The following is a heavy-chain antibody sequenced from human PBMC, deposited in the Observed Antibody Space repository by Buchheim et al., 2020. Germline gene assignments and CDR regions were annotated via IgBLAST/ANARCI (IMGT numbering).Heavy chain of an antibody. CDR1: GYTFTNYA. V-gene: IGHV1-3*01. J-gene: IGHJ6*02. Sequence: QVQLVQSGAEVKKPGASVKVSCKASGYTFTNYAMDWVRQAPGQRLEWMGWINAGNGNTKYSQKFQGRVTITRDTSASTAYMELSSLRSEDTAVYYCARAPRGWNYAGGYYYYGMDVWGQGTT. D-gene: IGHD1-7*01. CDR2: INAGNGNT. CDR3: ARAPRGWNYAGGYYYYGMDV.